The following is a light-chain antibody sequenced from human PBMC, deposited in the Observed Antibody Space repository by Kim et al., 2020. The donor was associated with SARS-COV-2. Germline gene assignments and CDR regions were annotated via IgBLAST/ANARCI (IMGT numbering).Light chain of an antibody. J-gene: IGLJ3*02. CDR1: SSNMEKNT. Sequence: GQEVTISCAGSSSNMEKNTVNWFQQFPGTAPKLLISAYDQRPSGIPDRFSGSKSGTSASLVISGLQSEDEADYYCAVWDDILSSPVFGGGTQLTVL. CDR2: AYD. CDR3: AVWDDILSSPV. V-gene: IGLV1-44*01.